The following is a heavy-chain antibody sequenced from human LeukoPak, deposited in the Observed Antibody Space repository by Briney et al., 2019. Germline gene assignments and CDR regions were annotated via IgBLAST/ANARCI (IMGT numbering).Heavy chain of an antibody. CDR1: GASINTTNFY. CDR3: ARQGSMTRGGYWLDP. Sequence: SETLSLTCTVSGASINTTNFYWAWIRQPPGKGLESIGNIHYTGRTYSNASLNSRVTISMGTSKNQFSLKLTSVSAADTAVYYCARQGSMTRGGYWLDPWGRGTLVIVSS. CDR2: IHYTGRT. V-gene: IGHV4-39*01. J-gene: IGHJ5*02. D-gene: IGHD3-10*01.